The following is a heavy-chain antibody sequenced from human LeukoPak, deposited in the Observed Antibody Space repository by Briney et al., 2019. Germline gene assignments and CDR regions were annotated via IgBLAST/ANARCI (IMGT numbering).Heavy chain of an antibody. CDR1: GGSISSGDYY. CDR3: ARPGDFWSGYYHFDY. D-gene: IGHD3-3*01. V-gene: IGHV4-30-4*08. Sequence: SETLSLTCTVSGGSISSGDYYWSWIRQPPGKGLEWIGYIYYSGSTYYNPSLKSRVTISVDTSKNQFSLKLSSVTAADTAVYYCARPGDFWSGYYHFDYWGQGTLVTVSS. CDR2: IYYSGST. J-gene: IGHJ4*02.